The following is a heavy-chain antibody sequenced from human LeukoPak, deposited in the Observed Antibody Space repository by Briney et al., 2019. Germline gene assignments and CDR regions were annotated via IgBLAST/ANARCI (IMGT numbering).Heavy chain of an antibody. J-gene: IGHJ5*02. V-gene: IGHV1-2*06. CDR1: GYTFTGYY. CDR2: INPNSGGT. Sequence: ASVKVSCKASGYTFTGYYMHWVRQAPGQGLEWMGRINPNSGGTNYAQKFQGRVTMTRDTSISTAYMELSRLRSGDTAVYYCARAPNSGSYSWFDPWGQGTLVTVSS. CDR3: ARAPNSGSYSWFDP. D-gene: IGHD1-26*01.